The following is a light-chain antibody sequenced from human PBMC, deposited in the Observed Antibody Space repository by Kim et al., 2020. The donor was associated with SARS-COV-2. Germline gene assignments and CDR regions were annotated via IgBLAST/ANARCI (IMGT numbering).Light chain of an antibody. V-gene: IGLV3-1*01. Sequence: SYELTQPPSVSVSPGQTANITCSGDKLGDKFACWYQRKPGQSPVLVIYQDNKRPSGIPERFSGSNSGNTATLTISGTQAMDEADYYCQAWDSKVVFGGGTQLTVL. CDR2: QDN. J-gene: IGLJ2*01. CDR1: KLGDKF. CDR3: QAWDSKVV.